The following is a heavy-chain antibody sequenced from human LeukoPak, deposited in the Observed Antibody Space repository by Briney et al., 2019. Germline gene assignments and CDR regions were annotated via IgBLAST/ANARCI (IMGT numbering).Heavy chain of an antibody. Sequence: GGSLRLSCAASGFTFSSYAMHWVRQAPGKGLEWVAVISYDGSNKYYADSVKGRFTISRDNSKNTLYLQMNSLRAEDTAVYYCARDYRIAVAGTRSGGMDVWGQGTTVTVSS. V-gene: IGHV3-30*04. J-gene: IGHJ6*02. CDR3: ARDYRIAVAGTRSGGMDV. CDR2: ISYDGSNK. D-gene: IGHD6-19*01. CDR1: GFTFSSYA.